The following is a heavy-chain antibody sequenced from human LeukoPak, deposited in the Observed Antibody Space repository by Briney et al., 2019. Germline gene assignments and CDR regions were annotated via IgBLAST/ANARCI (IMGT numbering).Heavy chain of an antibody. D-gene: IGHD2-2*01. CDR2: ISHVGGT. CDR3: ATVSSSSPLRPMDV. Sequence: GGSLRLSCAASGFTFNNCVGTWVRQAPGKGLEWVSTISHVGGTYYADSVRGRFTISRDDSKNMVYLQMNSLRAEDTAVYYCATVSSSSPLRPMDVWGQGTTVTVSS. V-gene: IGHV3-23*01. J-gene: IGHJ6*02. CDR1: GFTFNNCV.